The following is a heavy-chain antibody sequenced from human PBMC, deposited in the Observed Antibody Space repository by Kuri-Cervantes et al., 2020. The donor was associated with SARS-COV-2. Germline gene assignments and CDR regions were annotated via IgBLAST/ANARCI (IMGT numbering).Heavy chain of an antibody. CDR1: GFTFSSYS. Sequence: GESLKISCAASGFTFSSYSMNWFRQAPGKGLEWVSSISSSSSYIYYADSVKGRFTISRDNSKNTLYLQMNSLRAEDTAVYYCAKDLGIVVVISASIDYWGQGTLVTVSS. J-gene: IGHJ4*02. D-gene: IGHD3-22*01. CDR3: AKDLGIVVVISASIDY. CDR2: ISSSSSYI. V-gene: IGHV3-21*01.